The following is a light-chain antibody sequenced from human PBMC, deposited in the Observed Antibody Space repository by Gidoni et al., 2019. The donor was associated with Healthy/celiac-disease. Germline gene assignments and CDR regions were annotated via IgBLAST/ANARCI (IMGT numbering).Light chain of an antibody. CDR3: QQSSNWYS. Sequence: EIMLSQSPPTLSLSPGERATLSCRASQSVSSYLAWYQQKPGQAPRLLIDDASNRATGIPARFSGSGSGTDFTITISSLEPEDFAVYYCQQSSNWYSFGQGTKLEIK. CDR1: QSVSSY. J-gene: IGKJ2*03. CDR2: DAS. V-gene: IGKV3-11*01.